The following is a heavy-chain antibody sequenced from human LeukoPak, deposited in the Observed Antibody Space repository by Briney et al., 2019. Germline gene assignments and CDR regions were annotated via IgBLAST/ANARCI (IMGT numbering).Heavy chain of an antibody. V-gene: IGHV5-51*01. Sequence: GESLKISCQGSGYTFTAYWIGWVRQMPGKGLEWMGIIYPGDSDTRYSPSFQGQVTISADKSISTAYLQWSSLKASDTAMYYCARGLGYCSSTSCYSLDYWGQGTLVTVSS. D-gene: IGHD2-2*01. CDR3: ARGLGYCSSTSCYSLDY. J-gene: IGHJ4*02. CDR2: IYPGDSDT. CDR1: GYTFTAYW.